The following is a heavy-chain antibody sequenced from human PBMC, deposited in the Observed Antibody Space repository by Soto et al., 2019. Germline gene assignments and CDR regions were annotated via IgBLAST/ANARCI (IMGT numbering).Heavy chain of an antibody. V-gene: IGHV3-21*01. CDR2: ISSTSGYV. J-gene: IGHJ4*02. D-gene: IGHD1-26*01. CDR3: VREIVGASHYFDY. Sequence: XGSLRLSCAAAGFTFSYFTMNWVRQAPGRGLDCVSSISSTSGYVYYADSVKGRFTISRDNAKDSMYLEMNSLRAEDTAMYYCVREIVGASHYFDYWGQGTLATVSS. CDR1: GFTFSYFT.